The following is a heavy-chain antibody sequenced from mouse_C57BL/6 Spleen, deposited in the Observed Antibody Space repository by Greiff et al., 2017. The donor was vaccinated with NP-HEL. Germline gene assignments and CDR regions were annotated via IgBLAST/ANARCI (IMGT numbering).Heavy chain of an antibody. CDR3: TRDPQLGRWYFDV. CDR1: GFTFSSYA. D-gene: IGHD4-1*02. V-gene: IGHV5-9-1*02. J-gene: IGHJ1*03. Sequence: EVQGVESGEGLVKPGGSLKLSCAASGFTFSSYAMSWVRQTPEKRLEWVAYISSGGDYIYYADTVKGRFTISRDNARNTLYLQMSSLKSEDTAMYYCTRDPQLGRWYFDVWGTGSTVTVSS. CDR2: ISSGGDYI.